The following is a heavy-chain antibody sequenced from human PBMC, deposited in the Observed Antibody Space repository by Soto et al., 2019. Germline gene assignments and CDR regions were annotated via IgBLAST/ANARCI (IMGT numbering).Heavy chain of an antibody. CDR1: GYTFTSYG. CDR2: ISAHNGNT. D-gene: IGHD6-13*01. CDR3: ARGSYISSWYSLDY. V-gene: IGHV1-18*04. J-gene: IGHJ4*02. Sequence: ASVKVSCKASGYTFTSYGISWVRQAPGQGLEWMGWISAHNGNTDYAQKFQGRVTMTTDTSTSTASMELRSLRSDDTAVYYCARGSYISSWYSLDYWGQGTLVTVSS.